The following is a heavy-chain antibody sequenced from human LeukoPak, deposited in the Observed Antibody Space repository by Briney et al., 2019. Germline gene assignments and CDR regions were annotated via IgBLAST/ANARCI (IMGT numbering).Heavy chain of an antibody. CDR3: ARGAYWFDP. V-gene: IGHV4-59*01. CDR2: IYYRGST. J-gene: IGHJ5*02. CDR1: GGSISSYY. Sequence: SETLSLTCTVSGGSISSYYCSWIRQPPGKGLEWIGYIYYRGSTDYNPSLKSRVTISVDTSKNQFSLKLSSVTAADTAVYYCARGAYWFDPWGQGTLVTVSS.